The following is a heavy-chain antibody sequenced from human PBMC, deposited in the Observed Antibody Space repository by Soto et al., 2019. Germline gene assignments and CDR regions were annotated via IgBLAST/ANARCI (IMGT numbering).Heavy chain of an antibody. CDR2: ISHTGDT. V-gene: IGHV4-39*01. J-gene: IGHJ4*01. D-gene: IGHD7-27*01. Sequence: SETLSLTCDVSGDSVSSIRYYWGWIRQPPGKGLEWIGSISHTGDTYYNPSLESRVTLSADTSNDRLSLRLTSVTAADTAVYYCARHPTNWGHYYFDSWGQGILVTVSS. CDR1: GDSVSSIRYY. CDR3: ARHPTNWGHYYFDS.